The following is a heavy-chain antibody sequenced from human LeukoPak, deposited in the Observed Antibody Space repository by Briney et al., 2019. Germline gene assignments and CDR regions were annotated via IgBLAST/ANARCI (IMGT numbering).Heavy chain of an antibody. V-gene: IGHV3-66*01. CDR3: ARGGSGSLKFEDY. J-gene: IGHJ4*02. CDR1: GFTVSSNY. Sequence: QTGGSLRLSCAASGFTVSSNYMSWVRQAPGKGLEWVSVIYSGGSTYYADSVKGRFTISRDNSKNTLYLQMNSLRAEDTAVYYCARGGSGSLKFEDYWGQGTLVTVSS. D-gene: IGHD3-10*01. CDR2: IYSGGST.